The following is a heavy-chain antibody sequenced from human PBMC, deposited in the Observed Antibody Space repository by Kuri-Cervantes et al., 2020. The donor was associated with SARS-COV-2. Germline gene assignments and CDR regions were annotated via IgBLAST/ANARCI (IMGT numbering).Heavy chain of an antibody. CDR1: GFTFSSYA. D-gene: IGHD1-7*01. CDR2: ISGSGGST. V-gene: IGHV3-23*01. CDR3: VKDLSNWNLYFVYYYGMDV. J-gene: IGHJ6*02. Sequence: GESLKISCAASGFTFSSYAMSWVRQAPGKGLEWVSAISGSGGSTYYADSVKGRFTISRDNSKNTLYLQMSSLRAEDTAVYYCVKDLSNWNLYFVYYYGMDVWGQGTTVTVSS.